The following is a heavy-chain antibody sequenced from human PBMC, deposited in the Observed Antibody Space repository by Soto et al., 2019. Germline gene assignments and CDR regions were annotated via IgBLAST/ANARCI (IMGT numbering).Heavy chain of an antibody. Sequence: QVQLVQSGAEVKKPGASVKVSCKASGYTFTSYYMHWVRQAPGQGFEWMGIINPSGGSTTYAQKSQGRVTMTRDTSPSTVYMELSSLRSEDTAVYYWARVGGYSYGGVDYWGQGTLVTVSS. CDR3: ARVGGYSYGGVDY. J-gene: IGHJ4*02. CDR1: GYTFTSYY. D-gene: IGHD5-18*01. CDR2: INPSGGST. V-gene: IGHV1-46*01.